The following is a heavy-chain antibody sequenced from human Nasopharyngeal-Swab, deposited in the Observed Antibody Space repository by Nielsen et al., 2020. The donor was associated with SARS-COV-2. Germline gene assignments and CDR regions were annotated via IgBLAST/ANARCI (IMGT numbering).Heavy chain of an antibody. J-gene: IGHJ4*02. CDR1: GCTFRSYS. V-gene: IGHV1-69*13. CDR2: IIPILGTS. D-gene: IGHD1-26*01. CDR3: AREREKYSGSYNFDY. Sequence: SSVKVSCKASGCTFRSYSISWVRQAAGQGLEWMGGIIPILGTSNYAQNFQGRVKITANESTSTAYMELSSLRSEDTAVYYCAREREKYSGSYNFDYWGQGTLVTVSS.